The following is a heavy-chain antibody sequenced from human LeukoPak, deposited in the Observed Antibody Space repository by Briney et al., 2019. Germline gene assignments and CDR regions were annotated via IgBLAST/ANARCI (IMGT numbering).Heavy chain of an antibody. Sequence: ASVKVSCKASGYTFTSYYMHWVRQAPGQGLEWMGIINPSGGSTSYAQKFQGRVTMTRDTSTSTVYMELSSLRSEDTAVYYCAREIYDYVWGSYLRYYYYMDVWGKGTTVTISS. J-gene: IGHJ6*03. V-gene: IGHV1-46*01. CDR2: INPSGGST. D-gene: IGHD3-16*02. CDR1: GYTFTSYY. CDR3: AREIYDYVWGSYLRYYYYMDV.